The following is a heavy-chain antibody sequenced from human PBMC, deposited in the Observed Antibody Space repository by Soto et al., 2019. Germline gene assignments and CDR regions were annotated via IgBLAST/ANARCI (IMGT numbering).Heavy chain of an antibody. CDR3: ARDKQLAGVASYYYYGMDV. V-gene: IGHV4-59*01. D-gene: IGHD6-6*01. CDR2: IYYSGST. J-gene: IGHJ6*02. Sequence: PSETLSLTCTVSGGSISSYYWSWIRQPPGKGLEWIGYIYYSGSTNYNPSLKSRVTISVDTSKNQFSLKLSSVTAADTAVYYCARDKQLAGVASYYYYGMDVWGQGTTVTVS. CDR1: GGSISSYY.